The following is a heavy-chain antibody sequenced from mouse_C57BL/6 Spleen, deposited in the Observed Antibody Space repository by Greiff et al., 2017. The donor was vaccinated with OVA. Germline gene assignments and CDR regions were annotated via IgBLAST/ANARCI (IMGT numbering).Heavy chain of an antibody. CDR3: ARRDGSSPFAY. CDR2: ISSGSSTI. D-gene: IGHD1-1*01. J-gene: IGHJ3*01. CDR1: GFTFSDYG. Sequence: EVMLVESGGGLVKPGGSLKLSCAASGFTFSDYGMHWVRQAPEQGLEWVAYISSGSSTIYYADTVKGRFTISRDNAKNTLFLQMTSLRSEDTAMYYCARRDGSSPFAYWGQGTLVTVAA. V-gene: IGHV5-17*01.